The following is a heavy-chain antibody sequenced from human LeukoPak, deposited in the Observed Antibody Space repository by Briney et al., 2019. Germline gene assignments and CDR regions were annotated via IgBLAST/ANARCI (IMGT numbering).Heavy chain of an antibody. Sequence: SQTLSLTCTVSGGSISSGSYYWSWIRQPAGKGLEWIGRIYTSGSTNYNPSLKSRVTISVDTSKNQFSLKLSSVTAAATAVYYCARDYGSPKYYYYMDVWGKGTTVTVSS. CDR1: GGSISSGSYY. D-gene: IGHD4-17*01. CDR2: IYTSGST. V-gene: IGHV4-61*02. CDR3: ARDYGSPKYYYYMDV. J-gene: IGHJ6*03.